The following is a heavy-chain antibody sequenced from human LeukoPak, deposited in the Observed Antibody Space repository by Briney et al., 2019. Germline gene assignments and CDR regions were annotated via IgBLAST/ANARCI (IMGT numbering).Heavy chain of an antibody. CDR3: AKDGSGEEGFDY. J-gene: IGHJ4*02. D-gene: IGHD3-10*01. Sequence: LGGSLRLSCAPSGFTFEDYAMHWVRQAPGKGLEWVSGISWNSGSIGYADSVKGRFTISRDNAKNSLYLQMNSLRAEDTALYYCAKDGSGEEGFDYWGQGTLVTVSS. V-gene: IGHV3-9*01. CDR2: ISWNSGSI. CDR1: GFTFEDYA.